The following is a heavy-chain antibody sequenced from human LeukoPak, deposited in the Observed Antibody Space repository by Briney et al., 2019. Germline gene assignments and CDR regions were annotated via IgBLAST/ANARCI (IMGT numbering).Heavy chain of an antibody. D-gene: IGHD1-1*01. Sequence: SETLSLTCTISGGSISSSSYYWGWIRQPPGKGLEWIGSIYYSGSTYYNPSLKSRVTISVDTSKNQFSLKLSSVTAADTAVYYCARHVRGTTRNYYFDYWGQGTLVTVSS. CDR2: IYYSGST. V-gene: IGHV4-39*01. J-gene: IGHJ4*02. CDR3: ARHVRGTTRNYYFDY. CDR1: GGSISSSSYY.